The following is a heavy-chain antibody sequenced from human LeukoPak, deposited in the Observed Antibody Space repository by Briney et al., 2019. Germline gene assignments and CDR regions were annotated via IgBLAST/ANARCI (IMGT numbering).Heavy chain of an antibody. V-gene: IGHV3-23*01. CDR1: GFTFSAYA. CDR2: ISGSGGIT. J-gene: IGHJ5*02. Sequence: GGSLRLSCAASGFTFSAYAISWVRQAPGKGLEWVSAISGSGGITYYADSVKGRFTISRGNSKNTLHLQMNSLRAEDTAVYYCAKHDPRRVVITNWFDPWGQGTLVTVSS. CDR3: AKHDPRRVVITNWFDP. D-gene: IGHD3-22*01.